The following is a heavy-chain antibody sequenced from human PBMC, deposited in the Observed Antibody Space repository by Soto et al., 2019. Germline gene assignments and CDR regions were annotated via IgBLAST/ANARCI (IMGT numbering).Heavy chain of an antibody. D-gene: IGHD1-26*01. CDR3: ARVGGSYSTAIDH. CDR1: GFSFSSYS. J-gene: IGHJ4*02. CDR2: ISSTSSTI. V-gene: IGHV3-48*02. Sequence: QSGGSLRLSCAASGFSFSSYSMNWFRQAPGKGLKWLSYISSTSSTIYYADSVEGRFTVSRDNAKNSLYLQMNSLGDDDTAIYYCARVGGSYSTAIDHWGQGVLVTAPQ.